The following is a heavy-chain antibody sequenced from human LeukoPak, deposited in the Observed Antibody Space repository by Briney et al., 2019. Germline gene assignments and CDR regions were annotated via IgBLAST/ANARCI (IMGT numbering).Heavy chain of an antibody. CDR3: ARLFRAAAAPYYYNAMDV. Sequence: SETLSLTCTVSGGSISSSSYYWAWIRQPPGKGLEWIGSINYSGTTYYNPSLKSRVTISVDTSKNQFSLKLSSVTAADTAAHYCARLFRAAAAPYYYNAMDVWGQGTTVTVSS. CDR1: GGSISSSSYY. V-gene: IGHV4-39*01. J-gene: IGHJ6*02. D-gene: IGHD6-13*01. CDR2: INYSGTT.